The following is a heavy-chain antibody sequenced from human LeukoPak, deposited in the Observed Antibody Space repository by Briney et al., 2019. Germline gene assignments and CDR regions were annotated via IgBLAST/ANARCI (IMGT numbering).Heavy chain of an antibody. Sequence: GGSLRLSCAASGFTFEDYGMTWVRRAPGKGLEWVSSIKWNGDTTGYADSVKGRFTISRDNAQNSLYLQMNSLRADDTALYYCATSSGGKSPYYFFYMDVWGKGTTVTVSS. CDR3: ATSSGGKSPYYFFYMDV. CDR1: GFTFEDYG. V-gene: IGHV3-20*04. J-gene: IGHJ6*03. D-gene: IGHD4-23*01. CDR2: IKWNGDTT.